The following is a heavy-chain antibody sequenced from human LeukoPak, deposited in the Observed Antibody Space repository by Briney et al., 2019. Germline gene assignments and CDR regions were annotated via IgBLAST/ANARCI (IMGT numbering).Heavy chain of an antibody. Sequence: GGSPRLSCAASGFTFSSYAMSWVRQAPGKGLEWVSTISTSGGSTYYADSVKGRFTISRDNSKNTLYLQMNSLRAEDTAVYYCAKDRSQWLVWDKYYFDYWGQGTLVTVSS. CDR1: GFTFSSYA. V-gene: IGHV3-23*01. CDR2: ISTSGGST. D-gene: IGHD6-19*01. CDR3: AKDRSQWLVWDKYYFDY. J-gene: IGHJ4*02.